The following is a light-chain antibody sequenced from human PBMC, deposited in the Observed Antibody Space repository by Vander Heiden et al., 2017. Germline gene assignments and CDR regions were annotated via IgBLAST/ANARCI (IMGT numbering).Light chain of an antibody. Sequence: EIVMTQSPDSLAVSLGERATINCKSSQSVLYSSNNKNYLAWYRQKPGQPPKLLIYWASTRESGVPDRFSGSGSGTDFTLTISSLQADDVAVYYCQQYYGTPPTFGQGTKVEI. J-gene: IGKJ1*01. V-gene: IGKV4-1*01. CDR3: QQYYGTPPT. CDR2: WAS. CDR1: QSVLYSSNNKNY.